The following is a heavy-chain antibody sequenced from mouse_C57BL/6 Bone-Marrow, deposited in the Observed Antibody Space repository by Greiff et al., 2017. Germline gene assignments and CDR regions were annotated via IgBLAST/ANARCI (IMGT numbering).Heavy chain of an antibody. V-gene: IGHV1-81*01. CDR1: GYTFTSYG. J-gene: IGHJ4*01. CDR2: IYPRSGNT. D-gene: IGHD1-1*01. Sequence: VQLQESGAELARPGASVKLSCKASGYTFTSYGISWVKQRTGQGLEWIGEIYPRSGNTYYNEKFKGKATLTADKSSSTAYMELRSLTSEDSAVYFCARNYYGSSLLYYYAMDYWGQGTSVTVSS. CDR3: ARNYYGSSLLYYYAMDY.